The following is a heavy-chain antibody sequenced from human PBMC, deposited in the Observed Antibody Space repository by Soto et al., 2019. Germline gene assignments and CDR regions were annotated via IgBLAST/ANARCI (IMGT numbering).Heavy chain of an antibody. D-gene: IGHD3-22*01. Sequence: GGSLRLSCAASGFTFSNAWINWVRQAPGKGLEWVGRIKSKTDGGTTDYAAPVKGRFTISRDDSKNTLYLQMNSLKTEDTAVYYCTTDPVTMIVVVPSSGWGQGTLVTVSS. CDR3: TTDPVTMIVVVPSSG. CDR1: GFTFSNAW. V-gene: IGHV3-15*07. CDR2: IKSKTDGGTT. J-gene: IGHJ4*02.